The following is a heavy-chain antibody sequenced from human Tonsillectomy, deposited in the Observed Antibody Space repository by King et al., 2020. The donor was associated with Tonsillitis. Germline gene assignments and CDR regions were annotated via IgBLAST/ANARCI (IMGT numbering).Heavy chain of an antibody. Sequence: VQLVESGGGVVQPGRSLRLSCAASGFTFSSYGMHWVRQAPGKGLEWVAVIWYDGSNKYYADSVKGRFTISRDNSKNTLYLQMNSLRAEDTAVYYCASLRVAAAGYDAFDILGQGTMVTVSS. CDR3: ASLRVAAAGYDAFDI. CDR1: GFTFSSYG. D-gene: IGHD6-13*01. CDR2: IWYDGSNK. J-gene: IGHJ3*02. V-gene: IGHV3-33*08.